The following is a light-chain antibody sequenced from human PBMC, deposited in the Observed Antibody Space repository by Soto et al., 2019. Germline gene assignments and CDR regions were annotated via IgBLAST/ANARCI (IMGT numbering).Light chain of an antibody. CDR2: SNS. V-gene: IGLV1-44*01. J-gene: IGLJ2*01. Sequence: QSVLTQPPSASGTPGQRVTISCSGSSSNIGSNTVNWYQHLPRTAPKLLNYSNSQRPSGVPDRFSGSKSGTSASLAISGLQSEDEADYYCAAWDDGLNCPVFGGGTKVTVL. CDR1: SSNIGSNT. CDR3: AAWDDGLNCPV.